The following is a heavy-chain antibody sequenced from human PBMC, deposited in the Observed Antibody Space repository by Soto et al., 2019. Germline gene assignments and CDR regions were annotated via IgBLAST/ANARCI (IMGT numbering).Heavy chain of an antibody. CDR1: GFILSDHY. J-gene: IGHJ2*01. CDR2: IRSKGSNSTT. Sequence: EVELVESGGGLVQPGGSLRLSCAASGFILSDHYMEWVRQAPGKGLEWVGCIRSKGSNSTTEYAASVKGRFIISRDDSKXXXXXXXXXXXXXXXXXXXXXXXXXXXXXXSGWYFDPWGRGTLVTVSS. D-gene: IGHD3-10*01. V-gene: IGHV3-72*01. CDR3: XXXXXXXXXXSGWYFDP.